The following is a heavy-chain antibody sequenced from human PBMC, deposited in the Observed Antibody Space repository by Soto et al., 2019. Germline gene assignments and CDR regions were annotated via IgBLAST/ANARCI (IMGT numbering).Heavy chain of an antibody. CDR1: VDRVSSNSAA. D-gene: IGHD3-16*01. CDR3: ATARPLPLVSMGDSCCKDV. V-gene: IGHV6-1*01. Sequence: PSQTLSLTCAISVDRVSSNSAAWNLISPSPSRGLEWLGRTCYRSKVYRDYAVSVKSRITINPDTSRNQFSLQLNSVTPEDTAVYDFATARPLPLVSMGDSCCKDVRGKGDTVT. CDR2: TCYRSKVYR. J-gene: IGHJ6*01.